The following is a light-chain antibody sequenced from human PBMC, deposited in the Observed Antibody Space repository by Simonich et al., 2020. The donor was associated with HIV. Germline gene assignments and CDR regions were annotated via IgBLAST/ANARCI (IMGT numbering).Light chain of an antibody. CDR1: QCISNY. Sequence: IKMTQSPSSLSASVGDRVTITCRASQCISNYLAWYQQKPGKVPKLLIYAASTLQSGVPSRFSGSGSGTDFTLTISSLQPEDVATYYCQKYNSALHTFGGGTKVEIK. J-gene: IGKJ4*01. CDR2: AAS. V-gene: IGKV1-27*01. CDR3: QKYNSALHT.